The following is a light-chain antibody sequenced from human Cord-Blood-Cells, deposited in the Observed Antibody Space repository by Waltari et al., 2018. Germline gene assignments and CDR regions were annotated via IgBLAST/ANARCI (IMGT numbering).Light chain of an antibody. CDR2: AAS. Sequence: IQLTQSPSSLSASVGDRVTITCRASQGISSYLAWYQQKPGKAPKLLSYAASTLQSGVPSRFSGSGSGTDCTLTISSLHPEDFATYDCQQLNSYPWTFGQGTKVEIK. CDR3: QQLNSYPWT. J-gene: IGKJ1*01. V-gene: IGKV1-9*01. CDR1: QGISSY.